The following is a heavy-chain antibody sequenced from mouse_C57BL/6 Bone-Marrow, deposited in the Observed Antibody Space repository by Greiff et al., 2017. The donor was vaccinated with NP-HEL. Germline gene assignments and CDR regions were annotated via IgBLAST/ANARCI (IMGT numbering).Heavy chain of an antibody. CDR1: GYTFTSYW. V-gene: IGHV1-50*01. CDR3: ARSYGRSFDD. J-gene: IGHJ2*01. CDR2: IDPSDSYT. Sequence: QVQLQQSGAELVKPGASVKLSCKASGYTFTSYWMPWVKQRPGQGLEWIGEIDPSDSYTNYNQKFKGKATLTVDTSSSTAYMQLSSLTSEDSAGYYCARSYGRSFDDWGQGTTLTVSS. D-gene: IGHD1-1*01.